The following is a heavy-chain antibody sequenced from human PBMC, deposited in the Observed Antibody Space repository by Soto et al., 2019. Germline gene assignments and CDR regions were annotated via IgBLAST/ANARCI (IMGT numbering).Heavy chain of an antibody. CDR3: VRDLDGSGSYYTDY. V-gene: IGHV1-18*01. Sequence: ASVKVSCKASGYNFINYGITWVRQAPGQGLEWMGWISVHNGNIKYAQKLQGRVTMTTDTSTSTAYMELRSLSSDDTAVYCCVRDLDGSGSYYTDYWGPGTVATVSS. J-gene: IGHJ4*02. D-gene: IGHD3-10*01. CDR2: ISVHNGNI. CDR1: GYNFINYG.